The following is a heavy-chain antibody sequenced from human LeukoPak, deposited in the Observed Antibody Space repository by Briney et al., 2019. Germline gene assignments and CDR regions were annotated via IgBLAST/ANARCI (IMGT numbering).Heavy chain of an antibody. D-gene: IGHD3-22*01. CDR2: IYHSGST. V-gene: IGHV4-4*07. CDR3: ARYIITTYGIIDY. Sequence: PSETLSLTCTVSGGSISSYYWSWIRQPAGKGLEWIGSIYHSGSTYYNPSLKSRVTISVDTSKNQFSLKLSSVTAADTAVYYCARYIITTYGIIDYWGQGTLVTVSS. J-gene: IGHJ4*02. CDR1: GGSISSYY.